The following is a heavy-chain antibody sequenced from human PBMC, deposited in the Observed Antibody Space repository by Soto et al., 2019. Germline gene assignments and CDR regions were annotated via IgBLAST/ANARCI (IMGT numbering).Heavy chain of an antibody. CDR2: IHHSGST. D-gene: IGHD3-10*01. V-gene: IGHV4-34*01. CDR1: GGSFSDYY. CDR3: ARGRVMVVRGYFYYYGMDV. Sequence: PSETLSLTCAVSGGSFSDYYWSWIRQPPGKGLEWIGEIHHSGSTNYNPSFKSPVTIRVDTSKNQFTLKLSSVTVADTAVDFCARGRVMVVRGYFYYYGMDVWGQGTTVTVSS. J-gene: IGHJ6*02.